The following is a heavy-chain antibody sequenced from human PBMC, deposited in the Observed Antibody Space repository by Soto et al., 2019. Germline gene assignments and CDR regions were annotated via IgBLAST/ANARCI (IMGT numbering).Heavy chain of an antibody. CDR2: IRSKGNNYAT. CDR3: SRQASDFWSGKPQYYMDV. V-gene: IGHV3-73*01. J-gene: IGHJ6*03. CDR1: GFTFSGSA. D-gene: IGHD3-3*01. Sequence: EVQLVESGGGLVQPGGSLKLSCAASGFTFSGSAMHWVRQASGKGLEWVGRIRSKGNNYATVYGASLKGRFTISRDDAKNTAYLQMNSLNTEDTAVYYCSRQASDFWSGKPQYYMDVWGKGTKVTFSS.